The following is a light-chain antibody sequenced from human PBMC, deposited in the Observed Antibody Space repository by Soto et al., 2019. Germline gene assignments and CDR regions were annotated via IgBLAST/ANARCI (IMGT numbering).Light chain of an antibody. V-gene: IGKV3-11*01. CDR2: GTS. Sequence: EVLMTQSPATLSVSPGERATLSCRASQSVSGKLAWYQQKPGQAPRLLIYGTSTRASGIPARFSGSGSGTDFTLTISSLEPEDFAVYYCQQRSNWPRTFGQGTKVDIK. CDR3: QQRSNWPRT. J-gene: IGKJ1*01. CDR1: QSVSGK.